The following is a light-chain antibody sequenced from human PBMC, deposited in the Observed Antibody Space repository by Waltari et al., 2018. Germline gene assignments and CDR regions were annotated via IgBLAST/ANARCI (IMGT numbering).Light chain of an antibody. CDR2: PKN. CDR3: KSRDSSGNLLV. V-gene: IGLV3-19*01. CDR1: SLRSYY. Sequence: SSELTQDPAVSVALGQTVMITCQGDSLRSYYASWYQQKPGQAPILVIYPKNNRPSGIPDRFSGSASGNTASLTITGAQAEDEADYYCKSRDSSGNLLVFGGGTKLTVL. J-gene: IGLJ3*02.